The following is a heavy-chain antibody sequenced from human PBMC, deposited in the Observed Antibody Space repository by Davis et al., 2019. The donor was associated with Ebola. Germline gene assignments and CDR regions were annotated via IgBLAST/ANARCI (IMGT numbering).Heavy chain of an antibody. CDR1: GFTFSGSA. V-gene: IGHV3-73*01. CDR3: VRHVPGGWFDP. Sequence: GESLKISCAASGFTFSGSAMHWVRQASGKGLEWVGRIRSKANSYATAYAASVKGRFTISRDDSKNTAYLQMSSLRDEDTAIYYCVRHVPGGWFDPWGQGTLVTVSS. J-gene: IGHJ5*02. D-gene: IGHD1-14*01. CDR2: IRSKANSYAT.